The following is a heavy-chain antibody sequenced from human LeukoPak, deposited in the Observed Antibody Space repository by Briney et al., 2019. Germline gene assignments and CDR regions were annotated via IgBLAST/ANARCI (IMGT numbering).Heavy chain of an antibody. CDR2: ISRSGGRT. V-gene: IGHV3-23*01. CDR3: AKDGGPDSGSQAFDY. CDR1: GFTFRSYA. Sequence: GGALRLSCAASGFTFRSYAMSCVRKAPGKILEGGTAISRSGGRTYYENSVKGRFTISRDNSRNTMYLQMNSLRAEDTAVYYCAKDGGPDSGSQAFDYWGQGTLVTVSS. D-gene: IGHD3-10*01. J-gene: IGHJ4*02.